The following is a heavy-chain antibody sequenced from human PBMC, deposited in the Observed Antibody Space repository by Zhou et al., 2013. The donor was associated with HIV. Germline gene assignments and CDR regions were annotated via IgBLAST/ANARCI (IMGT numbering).Heavy chain of an antibody. V-gene: IGHV1-18*01. J-gene: IGHJ4*02. CDR1: GYTFRGFG. CDR2: ISPYYDNT. Sequence: QVQLVQSGAEVKKPGSSVKVSCKASGYTFRGFGLSWVRRAPGQGLEWMGWISPYYDNTDYAKKFQGRLTLTTDTSTSTAYMELRSLTSDDTAVYYCARDGWRLPIKRQLPSWGQGTLVHRL. CDR3: ARDGWRLPIKRQLPS. D-gene: IGHD6-25*01.